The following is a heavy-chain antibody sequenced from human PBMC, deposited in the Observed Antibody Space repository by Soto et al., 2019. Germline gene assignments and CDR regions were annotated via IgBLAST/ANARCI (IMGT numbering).Heavy chain of an antibody. D-gene: IGHD1-26*01. Sequence: GGSLRLSCAVSGFTFTAYTINWVRQAPGKGLEWVASITRDSNHIYFAVSVKGRFTLTRDNAKNSVYLQMNSLRAEDTAIYFCARPFIVGSTTLGYWGQGTLVTVSS. J-gene: IGHJ4*02. CDR1: GFTFTAYT. V-gene: IGHV3-21*01. CDR2: ITRDSNHI. CDR3: ARPFIVGSTTLGY.